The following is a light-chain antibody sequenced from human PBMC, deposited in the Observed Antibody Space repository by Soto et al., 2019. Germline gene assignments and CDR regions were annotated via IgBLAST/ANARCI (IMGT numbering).Light chain of an antibody. CDR2: DAS. CDR1: QSISSH. V-gene: IGKV3-15*01. CDR3: QQYHYWWT. Sequence: EIVMTQSPATLSVSPGETATLSCRASQSISSHLAWYQQKPGQAPRLLMHDASARATGIPARFSGSGSGTEFTLTISSLQSEDFAVYYCQQYHYWWTFGQGTKVDI. J-gene: IGKJ1*01.